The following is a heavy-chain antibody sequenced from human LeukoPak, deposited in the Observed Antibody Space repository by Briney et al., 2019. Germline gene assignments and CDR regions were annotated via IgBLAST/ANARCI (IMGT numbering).Heavy chain of an antibody. CDR2: ISSISRYL. J-gene: IGHJ3*01. CDR3: ARDRDYYDLYSYSPDAIDV. D-gene: IGHD3-22*01. CDR1: GFTFSSYA. Sequence: KTGGSLRLSCAASGFTFSSYAMNWVRQAPGKGLEWVSSISSISRYLYYADSVTGRFTISRDNAKNSLYLQMNSLRAEDTAIYYCARDRDYYDLYSYSPDAIDVWGQGTMVTVSS. V-gene: IGHV3-21*01.